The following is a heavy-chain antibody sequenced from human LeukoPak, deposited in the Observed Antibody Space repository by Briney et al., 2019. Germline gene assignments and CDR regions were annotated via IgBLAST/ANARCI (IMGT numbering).Heavy chain of an antibody. V-gene: IGHV4-39*01. Sequence: NTSETLSLTCAVSGASISSASDYWGWIRQPPGKRLEWLGSIYYGGSTYDNPSLRSRVTISVDTSKNQFSLKLTSVTAADTAVYYCARIGGGSWRNPGYWFDPWGQGNLVTVSS. CDR2: IYYGGST. J-gene: IGHJ5*02. CDR3: ARIGGGSWRNPGYWFDP. CDR1: GASISSASDY. D-gene: IGHD2-15*01.